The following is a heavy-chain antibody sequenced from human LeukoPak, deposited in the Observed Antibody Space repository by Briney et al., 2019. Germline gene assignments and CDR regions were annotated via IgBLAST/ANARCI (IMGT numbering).Heavy chain of an antibody. D-gene: IGHD3-22*01. Sequence: GGSLRLTCAASGFTFSSYWMHWVRQAPGKGLVWVSRINSDGSSTSYAGSVKGRFTISRDNAKNTLYLQMNSLRAEDTAVYYCARGSPYYYDSSGYHHDAFDIWGQGTMVTVSS. J-gene: IGHJ3*02. CDR3: ARGSPYYYDSSGYHHDAFDI. CDR2: INSDGSST. CDR1: GFTFSSYW. V-gene: IGHV3-74*01.